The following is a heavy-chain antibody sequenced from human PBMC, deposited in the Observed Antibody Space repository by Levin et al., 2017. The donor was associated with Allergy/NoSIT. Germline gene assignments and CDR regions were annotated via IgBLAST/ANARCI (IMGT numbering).Heavy chain of an antibody. D-gene: IGHD6-19*01. CDR3: TTEAGGSGWF. J-gene: IGHJ4*02. CDR1: GFSFTSAW. V-gene: IGHV3-15*01. CDR2: IKSKTDGGTT. Sequence: GESLKISCAASGFSFTSAWMNWVRQAPGKGLEWVGRIKSKTDGGTTDYAAPVKGRFTLSRDDSKNTLYLQMNTLKTEDTAVYYCTTEAGGSGWFWGQGTLVTVSS.